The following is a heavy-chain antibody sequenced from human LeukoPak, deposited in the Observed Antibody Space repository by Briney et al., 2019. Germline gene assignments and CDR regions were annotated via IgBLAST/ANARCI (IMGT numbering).Heavy chain of an antibody. CDR3: ARVPLYYYDSSGYCFDY. D-gene: IGHD3-22*01. J-gene: IGHJ4*02. Sequence: PSETLSLTCTVSGGSISSGGYYWSWIRQHPGKGLEWIGYIYYSGSTYYNPSLKSRVTISVDTSKNQFSLKLSSVTAADTAVYYCARVPLYYYDSSGYCFDYWGQGTLVTVSS. CDR1: GGSISSGGYY. V-gene: IGHV4-31*03. CDR2: IYYSGST.